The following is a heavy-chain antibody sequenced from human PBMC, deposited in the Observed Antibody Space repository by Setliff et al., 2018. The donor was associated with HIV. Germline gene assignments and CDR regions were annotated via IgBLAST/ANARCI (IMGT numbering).Heavy chain of an antibody. V-gene: IGHV4-34*01. CDR2: INHVGIT. CDR1: GGSFSGYC. CDR3: ARSSSSSCRFDY. J-gene: IGHJ4*02. Sequence: SETLSLTCAVHGGSFSGYCWSWIRQSPGKGLEWIGEINHVGITNYNPSLKSRVTISVDTSKNQFSLKLNSVTAADTALYYCARSSSSSCRFDYWGLGTLVTVSS. D-gene: IGHD6-6*01.